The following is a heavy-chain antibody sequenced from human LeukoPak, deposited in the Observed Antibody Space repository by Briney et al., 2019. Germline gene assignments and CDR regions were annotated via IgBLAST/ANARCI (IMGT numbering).Heavy chain of an antibody. D-gene: IGHD2-15*01. CDR3: ARVQGYCSGGSCYGVNWFDP. CDR2: IYSGGST. CDR1: GFIVSSSY. J-gene: IGHJ5*02. V-gene: IGHV3-53*01. Sequence: PGGSLRLSCEASGFIVSSSYMSWVRQAPGKGLEWVSVIYSGGSTYYADSVKGRFTISGDNAENTLYLQMNSLRAEDTAVYCCARVQGYCSGGSCYGVNWFDPWGQGTLVTVSS.